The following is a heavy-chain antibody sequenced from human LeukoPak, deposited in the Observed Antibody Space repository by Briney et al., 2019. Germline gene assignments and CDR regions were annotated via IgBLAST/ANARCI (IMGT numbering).Heavy chain of an antibody. CDR2: IYPGDSDT. J-gene: IGHJ3*02. Sequence: GGSLKISCKGSGYSFTNYWIGWVRQMPGKGLEWMGIIYPGDSDTRYSPSFQGQVTISADKSISTAYLQWSSLKASDTAMYYCARLAYYYDSSGYRFSDAFDIWGQGTMVTVSS. V-gene: IGHV5-51*01. CDR1: GYSFTNYW. CDR3: ARLAYYYDSSGYRFSDAFDI. D-gene: IGHD3-22*01.